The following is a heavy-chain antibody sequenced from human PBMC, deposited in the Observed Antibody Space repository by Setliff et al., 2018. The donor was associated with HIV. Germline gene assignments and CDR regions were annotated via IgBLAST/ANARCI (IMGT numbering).Heavy chain of an antibody. CDR1: GFTFSTYS. V-gene: IGHV3-21*01. J-gene: IGHJ4*02. CDR3: ARKVTGATSDY. CDR2: IDYSSTYI. D-gene: IGHD2-21*02. Sequence: LRLSCAASGFTFSTYSMNWVRQAPGKGLEWVSSIDYSSTYIYYADSLKGRFTISRDNAKNSLYLQMNSLRAEDTAVYYCARKVTGATSDYWGQGTLVTVSS.